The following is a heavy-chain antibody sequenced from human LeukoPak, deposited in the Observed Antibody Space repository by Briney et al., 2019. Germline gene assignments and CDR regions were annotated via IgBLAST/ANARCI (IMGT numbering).Heavy chain of an antibody. CDR2: IYSGGST. J-gene: IGHJ4*02. CDR1: GFTVSSNY. V-gene: IGHV3-53*01. CDR3: ARWGLGPSFDY. Sequence: GGSLRLSCAASGFTVSSNYMSWVRQAPGKGLEWVSVIYSGGSTYNADSVKGRFTISRDNSKNTLYLQMNSLRAEDTAVYYCARWGLGPSFDYWGRGTLVTVSS. D-gene: IGHD1-26*01.